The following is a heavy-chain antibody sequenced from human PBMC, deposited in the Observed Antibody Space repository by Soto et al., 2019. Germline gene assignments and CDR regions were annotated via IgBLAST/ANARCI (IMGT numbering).Heavy chain of an antibody. CDR1: GFTFSSYG. J-gene: IGHJ4*02. Sequence: PVGSLRLSCAASGFTFSSYGMHWVRQAPGKGLEWVAVIWYDGSNKYYADSVKGRFTISRDNSKNTLYLQMNSLRAEDTAVYYCARDSTVPYFDYWGQGTLVTVSS. CDR2: IWYDGSNK. CDR3: ARDSTVPYFDY. V-gene: IGHV3-33*01. D-gene: IGHD4-17*01.